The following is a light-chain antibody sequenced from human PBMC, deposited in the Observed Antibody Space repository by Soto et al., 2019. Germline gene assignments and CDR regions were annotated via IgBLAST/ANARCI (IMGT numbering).Light chain of an antibody. CDR2: DAS. V-gene: IGKV1-5*01. Sequence: DIQMTQSPSTLSASVGDRVTITCRASQSLNNELAWYQQKPGKAPNLLMYDASTLERGVPSRFSGTGSGTECTLTISRLQPDDFATYDCQQYHRSSITFGQGTRLEIK. CDR3: QQYHRSSIT. CDR1: QSLNNE. J-gene: IGKJ5*01.